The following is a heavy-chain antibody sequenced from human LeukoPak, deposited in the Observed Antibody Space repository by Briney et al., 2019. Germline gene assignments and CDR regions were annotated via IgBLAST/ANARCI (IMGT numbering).Heavy chain of an antibody. V-gene: IGHV4-39*01. Sequence: SETLSLTCSLSGDSITTNSYWLGWIRQSPGKGLEWIGSIYSSGNSYYNPSLKTRVTISPDTSKNQYSLRLTSVTAADTDIYYCAGRGIWDLQIGNWFDPWGQGILVIVSS. J-gene: IGHJ5*02. D-gene: IGHD3-16*01. CDR1: GDSITTNSYW. CDR3: AGRGIWDLQIGNWFDP. CDR2: IYSSGNS.